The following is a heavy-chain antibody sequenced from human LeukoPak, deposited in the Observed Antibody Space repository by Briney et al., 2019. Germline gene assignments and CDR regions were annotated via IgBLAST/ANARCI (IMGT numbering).Heavy chain of an antibody. CDR1: GFTLSSNY. J-gene: IGHJ4*02. V-gene: IGHV3-53*01. CDR3: ARGDAYYFDY. Sequence: GGSLRLSCAASGFTLSSNYMSWVRQAPGKGLEWVSVIYSGGSTYYADSVKGRFTISRDNSKNTLYLQMNSLRAEDTAVYYCARGDAYYFDYWGQGTLVTVSS. CDR2: IYSGGST.